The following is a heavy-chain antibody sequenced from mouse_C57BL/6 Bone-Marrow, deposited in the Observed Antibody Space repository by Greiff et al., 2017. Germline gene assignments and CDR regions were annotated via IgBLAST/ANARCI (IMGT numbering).Heavy chain of an antibody. CDR1: GFTFSSYA. J-gene: IGHJ3*01. Sequence: EVQRVESGGGLVKPGGSLKLSCAASGFTFSSYAMSWVRQTPEQRLEWVATISDGGSYTYYPDNVKGRFTISRDNAKNNLYLQMSHLKSEDTAIYYCARAFAYWGQGTLVTVYA. CDR3: ARAFAY. CDR2: ISDGGSYT. V-gene: IGHV5-4*01.